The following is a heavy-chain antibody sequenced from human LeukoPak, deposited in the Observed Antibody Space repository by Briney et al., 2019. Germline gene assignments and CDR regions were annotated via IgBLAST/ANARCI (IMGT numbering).Heavy chain of an antibody. J-gene: IGHJ4*02. D-gene: IGHD3-9*01. CDR1: GGSISSSSYY. Sequence: PSETLSLTCTVSGGSISSSSYYWGWIRQPPGKGLEWIGSIYYSGSTYYNPSLKSRVTISVDTSKNQFSLKLSSVTAADTAVYYRAIDWGGIDYWGQGTLVTVSS. CDR2: IYYSGST. CDR3: AIDWGGIDY. V-gene: IGHV4-39*07.